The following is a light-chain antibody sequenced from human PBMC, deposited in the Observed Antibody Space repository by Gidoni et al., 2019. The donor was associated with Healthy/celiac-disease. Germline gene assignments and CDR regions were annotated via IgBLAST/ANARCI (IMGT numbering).Light chain of an antibody. Sequence: SSELTQDPAVSVALGQTVRIPCQGDSLRSYYASWYQQKPGQAPVLVIYGKNNRPSGIPDRFSGSSSGNTASLTITGAQAEDEADYYCNSRDSSGNHVFGGGTKLTVL. CDR1: SLRSYY. CDR2: GKN. V-gene: IGLV3-19*01. CDR3: NSRDSSGNHV. J-gene: IGLJ2*01.